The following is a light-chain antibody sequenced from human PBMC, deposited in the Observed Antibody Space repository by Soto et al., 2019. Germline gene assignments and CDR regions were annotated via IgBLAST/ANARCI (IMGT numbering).Light chain of an antibody. Sequence: ESVLTQSPGTLSMSPGERATLSCRASQSVSSSYSAWYQQKPGQAPRLLIYGASSRATGIPDRFSGSGSGTDFTLTISRLETEDFAVYYCQQYGSSPFTLGPGTKVDIK. V-gene: IGKV3-20*01. J-gene: IGKJ3*01. CDR3: QQYGSSPFT. CDR1: QSVSSSY. CDR2: GAS.